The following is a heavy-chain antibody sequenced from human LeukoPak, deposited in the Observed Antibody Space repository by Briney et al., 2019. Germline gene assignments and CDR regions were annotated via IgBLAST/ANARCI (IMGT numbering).Heavy chain of an antibody. CDR3: AIIAARRR. Sequence: RASVKVSCKASRGTFSSYTISWVRQAPGQGLEWMGRIIPILGIANYAQQFQGRVTITADKSTSTAYLELSSLRSEDTAVYYCAIIAARRRWGQGTLVTVSS. CDR1: RGTFSSYT. D-gene: IGHD6-6*01. J-gene: IGHJ4*02. V-gene: IGHV1-69*02. CDR2: IIPILGIA.